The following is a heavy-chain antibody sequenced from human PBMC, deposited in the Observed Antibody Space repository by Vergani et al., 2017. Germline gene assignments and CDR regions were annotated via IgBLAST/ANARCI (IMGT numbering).Heavy chain of an antibody. Sequence: EVQLVPSGAEVKTPGESLKISCTCSGYIFTSYWIGWVRQMPGKGREWMRIIYPGDSDTRYSPSFQGQVTISADKSISTAYLQWSSLKASDTAMYYCASSNYYDSSGLPDYWGQGTLVTVSS. CDR3: ASSNYYDSSGLPDY. J-gene: IGHJ4*02. V-gene: IGHV5-51*01. CDR2: IYPGDSDT. D-gene: IGHD3-22*01. CDR1: GYIFTSYW.